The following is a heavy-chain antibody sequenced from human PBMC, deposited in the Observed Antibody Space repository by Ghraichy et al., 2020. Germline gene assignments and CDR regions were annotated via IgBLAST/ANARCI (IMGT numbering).Heavy chain of an antibody. Sequence: SETLSLTCTVSDESVSNGDYSWSWIRQPPGKGLEWIGYINHRGSTYYNPSLKSRVTISVDRSKNQFSLKLTSVTAADTALSDCARTEGIINHLFRYWGQGILVTVSS. CDR1: DESVSNGDYS. J-gene: IGHJ4*02. CDR2: INHRGST. CDR3: ARTEGIINHLFRY. V-gene: IGHV4-30-2*01. D-gene: IGHD3-16*01.